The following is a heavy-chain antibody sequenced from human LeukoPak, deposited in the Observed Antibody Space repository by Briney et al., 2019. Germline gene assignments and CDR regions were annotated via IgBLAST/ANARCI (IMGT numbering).Heavy chain of an antibody. D-gene: IGHD2-21*02. J-gene: IGHJ4*02. Sequence: GGSLRLSCAASGFTFNNYIMSWVRQAPGKGLEWVSYISSSSTIYYADSVKGRFTISRDNAKNSLYLQMNSLRAEDTAVYYCARTVTAYFDYWGQGTLVTVSS. CDR1: GFTFNNYI. CDR2: ISSSSTI. CDR3: ARTVTAYFDY. V-gene: IGHV3-48*04.